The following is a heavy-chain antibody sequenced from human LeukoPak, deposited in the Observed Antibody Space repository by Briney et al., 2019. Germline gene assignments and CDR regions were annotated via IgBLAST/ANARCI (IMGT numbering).Heavy chain of an antibody. V-gene: IGHV3-30*02. CDR1: GFTSSTYG. CDR3: AKDRETGMMTSSFDD. D-gene: IGHD3-16*01. CDR2: IRYDGSNK. J-gene: IGHJ4*02. Sequence: PGGSLRLSCAASGFTSSTYGMHWVRQAPGKGVEWVAFIRYDGSNKYYADSVKGRFTISRDNSKNTFYLQMNSLRGEDTAVYYCAKDRETGMMTSSFDDWGQGTLVTVSS.